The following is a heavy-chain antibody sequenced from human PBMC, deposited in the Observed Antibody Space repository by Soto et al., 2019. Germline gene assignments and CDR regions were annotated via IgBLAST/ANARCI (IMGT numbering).Heavy chain of an antibody. CDR2: IIPMFDTP. Sequence: QVQLVQSGAEVKKPGSSVKVSCKASGGTFSSDSFSWVRQAPGQGLEWMGGIIPMFDTPIYAQKFQDRVTITADESTSTAYMQGSSLRSGDTAVYSWASSVGPARDFNSWGQGPRATVSP. CDR1: GGTFSSDS. CDR3: ASSVGPARDFNS. V-gene: IGHV1-69*12. J-gene: IGHJ1*01. D-gene: IGHD3-9*01.